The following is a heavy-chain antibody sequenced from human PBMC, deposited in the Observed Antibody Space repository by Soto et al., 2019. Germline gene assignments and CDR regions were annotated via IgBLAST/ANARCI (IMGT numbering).Heavy chain of an antibody. V-gene: IGHV3-48*02. CDR1: GFTFSSSS. CDR3: ARVHSSGWFEVDY. Sequence: GGSLRLSCAASGFTFSSSSMNWVRQAPGKGPEWVSYISSSSITINYADSVRGRFTISRDNAKNSLYLQMNSLRDEDTAVYYCARVHSSGWFEVDYWGQGTLVTVSS. CDR2: ISSSSITI. D-gene: IGHD6-19*01. J-gene: IGHJ4*02.